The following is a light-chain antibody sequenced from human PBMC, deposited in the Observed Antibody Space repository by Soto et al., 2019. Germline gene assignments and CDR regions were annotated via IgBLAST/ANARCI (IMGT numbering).Light chain of an antibody. J-gene: IGLJ1*01. CDR3: AAWDDSLNTYV. Sequence: QSALTQPTSASETPGQRVTISCSGSSFNIGTYNVNWYRQLPGTAPKLLIHNNNERPSGVPDRFSGSKSGTSASLAISGLQSEDQADYYCAAWDDSLNTYVFGIGTKATVL. V-gene: IGLV1-44*01. CDR1: SFNIGTYN. CDR2: NNN.